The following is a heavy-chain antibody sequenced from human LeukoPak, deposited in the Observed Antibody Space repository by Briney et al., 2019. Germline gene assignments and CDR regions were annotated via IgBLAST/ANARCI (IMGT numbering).Heavy chain of an antibody. V-gene: IGHV3-30-3*01. Sequence: GGSLRLSCAASGFTFSSYAMHWVRQAPGKGLEWVAVISYDGSNKYYADSVKGRFTISRDNSKNTLYLQMNSLRAEDTAVYYCARAPTIVGATPDYWGQGTLVTVSS. CDR3: ARAPTIVGATPDY. CDR2: ISYDGSNK. J-gene: IGHJ4*02. D-gene: IGHD1-26*01. CDR1: GFTFSSYA.